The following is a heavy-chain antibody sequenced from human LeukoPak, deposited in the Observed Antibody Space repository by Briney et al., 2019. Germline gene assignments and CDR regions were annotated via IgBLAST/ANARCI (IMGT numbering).Heavy chain of an antibody. CDR2: ISGSGGST. J-gene: IGHJ4*02. CDR1: GFTFSSYA. D-gene: IGHD3-22*01. V-gene: IGHV3-23*01. Sequence: GGSLRLSCAASGFTFSSYAMSWVRQAPGKGLEWVSAISGSGGSTYYADSVKGQFTISRDNSKNTLYLQMNSLRAEDTAVYYCVRDDDRPDNGLDYWGQGTLVTVSS. CDR3: VRDDDRPDNGLDY.